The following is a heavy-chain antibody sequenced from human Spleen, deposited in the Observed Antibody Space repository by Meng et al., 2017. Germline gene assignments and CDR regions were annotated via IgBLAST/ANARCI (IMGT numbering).Heavy chain of an antibody. CDR3: SKDYTGSDDY. CDR1: GFTFSRFW. CDR2: INPDGSST. V-gene: IGHV3-74*01. D-gene: IGHD5-12*01. Sequence: DVQLVESGGRLVQAVWSLILSCAASGFTFSRFWMHWFRQVPGQGLVWVSRINPDGSSTSYADSVKGRFTISRDNAKNTLYLQMTSLRAEDTAVYYCSKDYTGSDDYWGQGTLVTVSS. J-gene: IGHJ4*02.